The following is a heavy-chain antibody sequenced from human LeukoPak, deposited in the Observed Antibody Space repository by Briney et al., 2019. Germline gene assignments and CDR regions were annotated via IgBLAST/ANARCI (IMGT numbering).Heavy chain of an antibody. J-gene: IGHJ4*02. Sequence: PSETLSLTCSVSSDSISGYYWSWIRQPPGKGLEWIGYIYYSGSTNYNPSLKSRVTISVDTSKNQFSLKLSSVTAADTAVYYCARGTGIAADWGQGTLVTVSS. CDR3: ARGTGIAAD. V-gene: IGHV4-59*01. CDR1: SDSISGYY. D-gene: IGHD6-13*01. CDR2: IYYSGST.